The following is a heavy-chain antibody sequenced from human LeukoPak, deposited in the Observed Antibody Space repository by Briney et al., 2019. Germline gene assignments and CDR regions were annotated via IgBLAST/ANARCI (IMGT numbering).Heavy chain of an antibody. D-gene: IGHD3-22*01. CDR2: ISGSGGST. V-gene: IGHV3-23*01. Sequence: GGSLRLSCAASGFTFSSYAMSWVRQAPGKGLEWVSAISGSGGSTYYADSVKGRFTISRDNSKNTLYLQMNSLRAEDTAVYYCARDGAFYDSSGYPDYWGQGTLVTVPS. CDR3: ARDGAFYDSSGYPDY. CDR1: GFTFSSYA. J-gene: IGHJ4*02.